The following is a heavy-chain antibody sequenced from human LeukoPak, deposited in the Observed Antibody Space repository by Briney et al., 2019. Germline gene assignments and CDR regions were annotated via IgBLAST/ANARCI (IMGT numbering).Heavy chain of an antibody. CDR1: GFTFSDYY. V-gene: IGHV3-11*01. CDR3: ARWGRTIVGATRSDY. CDR2: ISSSGSTI. J-gene: IGHJ4*02. D-gene: IGHD1-26*01. Sequence: PGGTLRLSCAASGFTFSDYYMSWIRHAPGKGLEWGSYISSSGSTIYYADSVKGRFTISRDNAKNSLYLQMNSLRAEDTAVYYCARWGRTIVGATRSDYWGQGTLVTVSS.